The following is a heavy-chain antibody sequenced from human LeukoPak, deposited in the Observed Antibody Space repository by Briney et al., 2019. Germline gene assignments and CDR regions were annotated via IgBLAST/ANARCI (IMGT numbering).Heavy chain of an antibody. CDR3: ARESRIAVAGKGPDAFDI. CDR1: GFTFSSYA. Sequence: GGSLRLSCAASGFTFSSYAMHWVRQAPGKGLEWVAVISYDGSNKYYADSVKGRFTISRDNSKNTPYLQMNSLRAEDTAVYYCARESRIAVAGKGPDAFDIWGQGTMVTVSS. J-gene: IGHJ3*02. V-gene: IGHV3-30*04. CDR2: ISYDGSNK. D-gene: IGHD6-19*01.